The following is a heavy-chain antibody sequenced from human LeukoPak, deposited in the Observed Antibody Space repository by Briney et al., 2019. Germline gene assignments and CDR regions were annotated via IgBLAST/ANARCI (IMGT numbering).Heavy chain of an antibody. Sequence: GSSVTVSFKASGGTLNSYTINWVRQAPGEGLEWMGPIIAAFGIPNYAQRFKDRVTITADKSTSTAYMELRSRRSEDTAVYYCAGEFWGVMVRGAAMDVWGQGTTVTVSS. D-gene: IGHD3-10*01. J-gene: IGHJ6*02. V-gene: IGHV1-69*17. CDR3: AGEFWGVMVRGAAMDV. CDR2: IIAAFGIP. CDR1: GGTLNSYT.